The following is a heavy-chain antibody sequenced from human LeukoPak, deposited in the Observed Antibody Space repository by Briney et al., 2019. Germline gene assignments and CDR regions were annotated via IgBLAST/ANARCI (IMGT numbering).Heavy chain of an antibody. D-gene: IGHD3-22*01. CDR1: GGTFSSYA. CDR2: IIPIFGTA. CDR3: ARTNYYDSSRLFDY. J-gene: IGHJ4*02. Sequence: ASVKVSCKASGGTFSSYAISWVRQAPGQGLEWMGGIIPIFGTANYAQKFLGRVTITADESTSTAYMELSSLRSDDTAVYYCARTNYYDSSRLFDYWGQGTLVTVSS. V-gene: IGHV1-69*13.